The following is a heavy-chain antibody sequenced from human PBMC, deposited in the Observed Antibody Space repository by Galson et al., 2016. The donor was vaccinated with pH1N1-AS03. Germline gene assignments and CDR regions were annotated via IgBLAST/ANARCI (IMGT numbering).Heavy chain of an antibody. Sequence: SVKVSCKASGFTLATFGTHWVRQAPGQSLEWMGWIHTGTGHTKYSQRFQGRVTITRDTSASTAYVELSSLRSEDTAVYYCARDRGSGYDLFDYYYGMDVWGQGTTVTVSS. CDR3: ARDRGSGYDLFDYYYGMDV. J-gene: IGHJ6*02. D-gene: IGHD5-12*01. CDR2: IHTGTGHT. V-gene: IGHV1-3*04. CDR1: GFTLATFG.